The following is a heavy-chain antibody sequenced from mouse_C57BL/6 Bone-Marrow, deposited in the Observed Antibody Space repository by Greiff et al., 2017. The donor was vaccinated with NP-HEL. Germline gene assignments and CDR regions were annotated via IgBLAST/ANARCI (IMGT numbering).Heavy chain of an antibody. V-gene: IGHV2-9-1*01. CDR1: GFSLTSYA. J-gene: IGHJ1*03. CDR3: ASYYYGSSYVSPYWYFDV. D-gene: IGHD1-1*01. CDR2: IWTGGGT. Sequence: QVQLQQSGPGLVAPSQCLSITCTVSGFSLTSYAISWVRQPPGKGLEWLGVIWTGGGTTYNSALKSRLSISKDNSKSQVFLKMNSLQTDDTARYYCASYYYGSSYVSPYWYFDVWGTGTTVTVSS.